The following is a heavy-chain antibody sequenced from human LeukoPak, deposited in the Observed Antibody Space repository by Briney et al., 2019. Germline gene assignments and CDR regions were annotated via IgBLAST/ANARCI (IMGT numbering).Heavy chain of an antibody. D-gene: IGHD3-22*01. CDR3: AKASAMIVVVSKHFDY. Sequence: PGGSLRLSCAASGFTFSSYAMSWVRQAPGKGLEWVSAISGSGGSTYYADSVKGLFTISRDNSKNTLYLQMNSLRAEDTAVYYCAKASAMIVVVSKHFDYWGQGTLVTVSS. CDR1: GFTFSSYA. CDR2: ISGSGGST. V-gene: IGHV3-23*01. J-gene: IGHJ4*02.